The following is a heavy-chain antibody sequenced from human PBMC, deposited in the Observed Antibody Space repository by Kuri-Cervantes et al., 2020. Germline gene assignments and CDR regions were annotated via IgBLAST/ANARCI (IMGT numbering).Heavy chain of an antibody. J-gene: IGHJ4*02. CDR3: VRDILYRGGRYFDT. D-gene: IGHD2/OR15-2a*01. Sequence: GESLKISCAASGFTFNSYGMHWVRQAPGKGLEWVAVIWYDGSNKYYADSVKGRFTISRDNSKNALFLQMNSLRGEDTALYYCVRDILYRGGRYFDTWGQGTLVTVSS. V-gene: IGHV3-33*01. CDR1: GFTFNSYG. CDR2: IWYDGSNK.